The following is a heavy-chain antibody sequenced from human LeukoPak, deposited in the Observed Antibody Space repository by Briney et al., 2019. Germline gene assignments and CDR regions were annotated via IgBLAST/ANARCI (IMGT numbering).Heavy chain of an antibody. J-gene: IGHJ4*02. Sequence: SQTLPLTCAISGDSVSINSVAWNWIRQSPSRGLEWLGRTYQRSKWYNDYAVSVKSRITINPDISKNQFSLQLNSVTPEDTAVYYCARSPSPYSSGWYFDYWGQGTLVTVSS. D-gene: IGHD6-19*01. CDR3: ARSPSPYSSGWYFDY. CDR1: GDSVSINSVA. CDR2: TYQRSKWYN. V-gene: IGHV6-1*01.